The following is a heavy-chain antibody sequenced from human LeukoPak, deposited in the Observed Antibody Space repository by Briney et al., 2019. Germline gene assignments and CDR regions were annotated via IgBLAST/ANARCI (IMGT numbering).Heavy chain of an antibody. V-gene: IGHV3-30-3*01. CDR2: ISYDGSNK. CDR1: GFTFSSYA. CDR3: AREGLMYSSSWKDY. D-gene: IGHD6-13*01. J-gene: IGHJ4*02. Sequence: KPGGSLRLSCAASGFTFSSYAMSWVRQAPGKGLEWVAVISYDGSNKYYADSVKGRFTISRDNSKNTLYLQMNSLRAEDTAVYYCAREGLMYSSSWKDYWGQGTLVTVSS.